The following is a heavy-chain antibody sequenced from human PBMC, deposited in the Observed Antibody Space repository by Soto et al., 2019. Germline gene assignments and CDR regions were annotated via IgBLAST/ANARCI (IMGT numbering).Heavy chain of an antibody. CDR2: IYHSGST. J-gene: IGHJ6*02. D-gene: IGHD6-13*01. CDR1: GGSISSSNW. Sequence: SETLSLTCAVSGGSISSSNWWSWVRQPPGKGLEWIGEIYHSGSTNYNPSLKSRVTISVDKSKNQFSLKLSSVTAADTAVYYCASGPGYSSSWYRADYGMDVWGQGTTVTVSS. V-gene: IGHV4-4*02. CDR3: ASGPGYSSSWYRADYGMDV.